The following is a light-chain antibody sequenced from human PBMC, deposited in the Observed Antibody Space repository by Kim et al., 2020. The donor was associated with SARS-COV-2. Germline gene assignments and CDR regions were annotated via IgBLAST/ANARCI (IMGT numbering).Light chain of an antibody. CDR2: NNN. J-gene: IGLJ3*02. CDR1: SGSIASYY. Sequence: NFMLTQPHSVSESPGKMVTISCTRSSGSIASYYVQWYQQRPGSAPTTVIYNNNQRPSGVPDRFSGSIDSSSNSASLTISGLKTEDEADYYCQSCDTTSWVYGGGTQLTVL. V-gene: IGLV6-57*04. CDR3: QSCDTTSWV.